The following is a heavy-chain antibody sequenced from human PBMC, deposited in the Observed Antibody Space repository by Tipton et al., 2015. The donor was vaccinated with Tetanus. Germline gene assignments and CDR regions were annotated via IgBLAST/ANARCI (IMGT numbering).Heavy chain of an antibody. CDR1: GFTFSTYA. CDR2: ISGSGGST. D-gene: IGHD6-19*01. V-gene: IGHV3-23*01. CDR3: AKDGGTSGWYIHFDY. Sequence: LRLSCAASGFTFSTYAMTWVRQAPGKGLEWVSAISGSGGSTYYGDSVKGRFTISRDNSKNMLYLQMNSLRAEDTAVYYCAKDGGTSGWYIHFDYWGQGTLVTVSS. J-gene: IGHJ4*02.